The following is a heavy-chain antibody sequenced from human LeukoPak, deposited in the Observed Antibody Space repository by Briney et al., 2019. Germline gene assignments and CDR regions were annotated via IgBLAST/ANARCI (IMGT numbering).Heavy chain of an antibody. Sequence: GGSLRLSCAASGFTFSSYAMSWARQAPGKGLEWVSAISGNGATYYADSVKGRFSISRDNSKNTLHVQMDSLRAEDTAVYYCAKSTGLFAGGYFDYWGQGALVTVSS. D-gene: IGHD3-22*01. CDR1: GFTFSSYA. V-gene: IGHV3-23*01. J-gene: IGHJ4*02. CDR2: ISGNGAT. CDR3: AKSTGLFAGGYFDY.